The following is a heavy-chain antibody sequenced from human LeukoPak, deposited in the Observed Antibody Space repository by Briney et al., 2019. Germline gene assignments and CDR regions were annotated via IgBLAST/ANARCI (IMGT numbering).Heavy chain of an antibody. V-gene: IGHV3-48*03. CDR2: ISSSGSTI. D-gene: IGHD2-21*02. CDR1: GFTFSSYE. Sequence: GGSLRHSCAASGFTFSSYEMNWVRQAPGKGLEWVSYISSSGSTIYYADSVKGRFTISRDNAKNSLYLQMNSLKTEDTAVYYCTTEGRGGDEGSDYWGQGTLVTVSS. J-gene: IGHJ4*02. CDR3: TTEGRGGDEGSDY.